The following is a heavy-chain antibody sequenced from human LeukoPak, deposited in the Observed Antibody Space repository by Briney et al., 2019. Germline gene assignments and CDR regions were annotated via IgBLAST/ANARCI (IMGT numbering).Heavy chain of an antibody. CDR2: ISSSSSYI. Sequence: PGGSLRLSCAASGFTFSSYSMNWVRQAPAQGLELVSSISSSSSYIYYADSVKGRFTISRDNAKNSLYLQMNSLRAEDTAVYYCARRWLHLGLDDFDIWGQGTTVTVSS. CDR1: GFTFSSYS. V-gene: IGHV3-21*01. CDR3: ARRWLHLGLDDFDI. J-gene: IGHJ3*02. D-gene: IGHD5-24*01.